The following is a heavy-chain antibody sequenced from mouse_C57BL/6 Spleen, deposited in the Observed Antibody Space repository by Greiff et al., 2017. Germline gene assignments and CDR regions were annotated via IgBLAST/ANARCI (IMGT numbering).Heavy chain of an antibody. J-gene: IGHJ4*01. D-gene: IGHD2-3*01. CDR3: ARTAYDGYSYAMDD. Sequence: QVTLKESGPGILQPSQTLSLTCSFSGFSLSTFGMGVGRIRQPSGKGLEWLAHIWWDDDKYYNPALKGRLTISKDTSKNQVFLKIANVDTADTATYYCARTAYDGYSYAMDDWGQGTSVTVSS. V-gene: IGHV8-8*01. CDR2: IWWDDDK. CDR1: GFSLSTFGMG.